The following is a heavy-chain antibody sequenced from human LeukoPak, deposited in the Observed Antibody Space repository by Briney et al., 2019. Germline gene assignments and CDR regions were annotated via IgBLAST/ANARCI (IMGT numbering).Heavy chain of an antibody. J-gene: IGHJ4*02. V-gene: IGHV4-59*01. CDR2: IYYSGST. Sequence: SETLSLTCTVSGGSLSSYYWSWIRQPPGKGLEWIGYIYYSGSTNYNPPLKSRVTISVDTSKNQFSLKLSSVTAADTAVYYCARWPIVATIGRLRYLDYWGQGTLVTVSS. CDR1: GGSLSSYY. CDR3: ARWPIVATIGRLRYLDY. D-gene: IGHD5-12*01.